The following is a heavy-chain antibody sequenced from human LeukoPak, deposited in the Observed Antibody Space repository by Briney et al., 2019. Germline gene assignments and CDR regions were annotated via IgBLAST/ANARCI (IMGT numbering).Heavy chain of an antibody. D-gene: IGHD6-13*01. CDR1: VFTFSSYG. Sequence: GGSLRLSCAAPVFTFSSYGMRWGREAPGKGLEWVAFIRYDGSNKYYADSVKGRFTISRDNSKNTLYLQMNSLRAEDTAVYYCAKDPSSSWATRYYYYMDVWGKGTTVTVSS. V-gene: IGHV3-30*02. CDR3: AKDPSSSWATRYYYYMDV. J-gene: IGHJ6*03. CDR2: IRYDGSNK.